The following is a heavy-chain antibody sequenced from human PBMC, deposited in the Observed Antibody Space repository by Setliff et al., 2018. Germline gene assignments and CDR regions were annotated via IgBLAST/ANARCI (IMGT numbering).Heavy chain of an antibody. D-gene: IGHD3-9*01. CDR1: GGSIRSSSYY. CDR2: IYYRGST. J-gene: IGHJ6*03. Sequence: SLTCPVSGGSIRSSSYYWGWIRQPPGKGLEWIGSIYYRGSTYYNPSLKSRVTVSVDTSKNQFSLKLGSVTAADTAVYYCASYDILTGYWGYDYYYMDVGGKGTTVTVSS. V-gene: IGHV4-39*01. CDR3: ASYDILTGYWGYDYYYMDV.